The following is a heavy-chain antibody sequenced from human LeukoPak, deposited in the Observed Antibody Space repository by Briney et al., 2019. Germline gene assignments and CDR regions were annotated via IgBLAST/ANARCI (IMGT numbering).Heavy chain of an antibody. CDR2: IYYSGST. D-gene: IGHD6-6*01. CDR1: GGSIRNSNYY. V-gene: IGHV4-39*07. CDR3: ARARGIAARPGFDY. Sequence: SETLSLTCTVSGGSIRNSNYYWGWIRQPPGKGLEWIGNIYYSGSTYYNPSLKSRVTISVDTSKNQFSLKLNSVTAADTAVYYCARARGIAARPGFDYWGQGTLVTVSS. J-gene: IGHJ4*02.